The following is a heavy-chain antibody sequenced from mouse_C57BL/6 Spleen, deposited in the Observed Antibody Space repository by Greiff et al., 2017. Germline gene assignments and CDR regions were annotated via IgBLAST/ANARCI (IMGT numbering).Heavy chain of an antibody. J-gene: IGHJ4*01. Sequence: VQLVESGPELVKPGASVKISCKASGYAFSSSWMNWVKQRPGKGLEWIGRIYPGDGDTNYNGKFKGKATLTADKSSSTAYMQLSSLTSEDSAVYFCARGGGRGDAMDYWGQGTSVTVSS. CDR2: IYPGDGDT. V-gene: IGHV1-82*01. D-gene: IGHD3-3*01. CDR1: GYAFSSSW. CDR3: ARGGGRGDAMDY.